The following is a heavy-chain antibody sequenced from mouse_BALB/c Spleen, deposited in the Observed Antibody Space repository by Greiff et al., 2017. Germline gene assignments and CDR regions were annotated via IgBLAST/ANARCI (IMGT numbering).Heavy chain of an antibody. V-gene: IGHV1-63*02. D-gene: IGHD1-1*01. Sequence: QGQLQQSGPELVRPGTSVKLSCKASGYTFTNSWLGWVKQRPGHGLEWIGDIYPGSGNTNYNEKFKGKATLTADTSSSTAYMQLSSLTSEDSAVYFCARDYYGGIDYWGQGTTLTVSA. CDR3: ARDYYGGIDY. J-gene: IGHJ2*01. CDR1: GYTFTNSW. CDR2: IYPGSGNT.